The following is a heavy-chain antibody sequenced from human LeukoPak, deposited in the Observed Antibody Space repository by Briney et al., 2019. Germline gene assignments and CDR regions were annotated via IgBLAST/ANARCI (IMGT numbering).Heavy chain of an antibody. V-gene: IGHV3-21*01. CDR1: GFTFSSYS. D-gene: IGHD3-16*01. Sequence: PGGSLRLSCAASGFTFSSYSMNWVRQAPGKGLEWVSSISSSSSYIYYADSVKGRFTISRDNANNSLYLQMNSLRAEDTAVYYCARGGPYDYVWGGDAFDIWGQGTMVTVSS. CDR2: ISSSSSYI. J-gene: IGHJ3*02. CDR3: ARGGPYDYVWGGDAFDI.